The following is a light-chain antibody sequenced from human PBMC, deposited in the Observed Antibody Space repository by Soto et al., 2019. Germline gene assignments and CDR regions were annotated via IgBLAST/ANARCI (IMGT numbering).Light chain of an antibody. CDR2: SNN. V-gene: IGLV1-47*02. Sequence: QSVLTQPPSASRTPGQRVTISCSGSSSNIGSNYVYWYQQLPGTAPKLLIYSNNQRPSGVPDRFSGSKSGTSASLAISGLRSEDEADYYCAAWDDSLSGRVFGGGTKVTVL. CDR3: AAWDDSLSGRV. J-gene: IGLJ3*02. CDR1: SSNIGSNY.